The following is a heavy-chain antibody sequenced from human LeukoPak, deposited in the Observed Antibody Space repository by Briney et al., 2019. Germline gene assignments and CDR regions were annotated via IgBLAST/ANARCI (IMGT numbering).Heavy chain of an antibody. CDR3: ARGLKSYYYDSSGYFY. Sequence: SGTLSLTCAVSGGSINRSNWWSRVRQSPGKGLEWIGEIYHSGSTNYNPSLKSRVTISVDTSKNQFSLKLSSVTAADTAVYYCARGLKSYYYDSSGYFYWGQGTLVTVSS. J-gene: IGHJ4*02. D-gene: IGHD3-22*01. V-gene: IGHV4-4*02. CDR2: IYHSGST. CDR1: GGSINRSNW.